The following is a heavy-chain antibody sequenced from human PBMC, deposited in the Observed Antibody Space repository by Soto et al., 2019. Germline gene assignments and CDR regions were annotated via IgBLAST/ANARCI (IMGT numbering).Heavy chain of an antibody. CDR3: ARQLSHICDS. CDR1: GYKFGSAW. Sequence: EVQRVQSGADIKTPGESLKISCKGVGYKFGSAWIGWVRQMPGKGLEWMGIIKPGTSDIRYSPSCRGHVTISADEAVSTAYLQWSSLKASDTAMYYCARQLSHICDSWGQGTLVTVSS. D-gene: IGHD3-3*02. J-gene: IGHJ4*02. CDR2: IKPGTSDI. V-gene: IGHV5-51*01.